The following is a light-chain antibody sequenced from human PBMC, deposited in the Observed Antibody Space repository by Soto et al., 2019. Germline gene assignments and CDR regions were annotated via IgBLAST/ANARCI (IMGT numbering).Light chain of an antibody. CDR3: QQYGSSRWT. Sequence: EIVMTQSPGTLSLSPGERVTLSCRASQSVSSNYFAWYQQKPGQAPRLLIYGVSSRPTGIPDRFSGSGSGTDFTLTISRLEPEDFAVYYCQQYGSSRWTFGQGTKVDIK. CDR1: QSVSSNY. V-gene: IGKV3-20*01. CDR2: GVS. J-gene: IGKJ1*01.